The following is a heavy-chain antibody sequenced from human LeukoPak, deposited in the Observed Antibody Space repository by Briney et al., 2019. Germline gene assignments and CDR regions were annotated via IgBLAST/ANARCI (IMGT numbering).Heavy chain of an antibody. CDR2: MYSRGDT. CDR3: ARDAPQVPAAGVLAS. V-gene: IGHV3-53*01. D-gene: IGHD6-13*01. CDR1: GFTVSDNY. Sequence: GGSLSLSCAASGFTVSDNYMSWVRQAPGKGLEWVSVMYSRGDTYYANSVKGRFTFSRDISKNTLYLQMNGLRNEDTAMYYCARDAPQVPAAGVLASWGQGTLVIVSS. J-gene: IGHJ5*02.